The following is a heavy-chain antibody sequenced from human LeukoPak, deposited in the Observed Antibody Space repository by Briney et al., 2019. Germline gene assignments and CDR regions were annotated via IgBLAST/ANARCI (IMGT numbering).Heavy chain of an antibody. Sequence: GGSLRLSCAASGFTFSSYAMHWVRQAPGKGLEWVAVISYDGTNKYFAASVKGRFTISRDNSKNTLYLQMNSLRAEDTAVYYCARDIDTYSSSSGLDYWGQGTLVTVSS. CDR3: ARDIDTYSSSSGLDY. V-gene: IGHV3-30*04. CDR1: GFTFSSYA. J-gene: IGHJ4*02. CDR2: ISYDGTNK. D-gene: IGHD6-6*01.